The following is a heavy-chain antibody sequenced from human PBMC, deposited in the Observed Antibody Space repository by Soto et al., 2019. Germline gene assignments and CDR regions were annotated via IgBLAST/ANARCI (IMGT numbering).Heavy chain of an antibody. Sequence: KTSETLSLTCTVSGGSVSSNNYYWSWIRQPPGKGLEWIGYIYYTGSTNFNPSLKSRVTISLDTSKNQLSLKLSSVTAADTAVYYCARDLGPSKGTYYDYWGQGTLVTVS. J-gene: IGHJ4*02. CDR1: GGSVSSNNYY. CDR3: ARDLGPSKGTYYDY. CDR2: IYYTGST. D-gene: IGHD3-10*01. V-gene: IGHV4-61*01.